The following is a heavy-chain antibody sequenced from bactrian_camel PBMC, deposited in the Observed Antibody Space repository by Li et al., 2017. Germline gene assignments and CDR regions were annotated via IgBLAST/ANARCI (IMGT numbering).Heavy chain of an antibody. Sequence: HVQLVESGGGSVQAGETLRLSCTASGFISNLKWYRQAPGNECELVSSSRSDGTTHYADSVKGRFTISQDNAKNTVYLQMNDLKPEDTAVYYCAANPDGEGCIYCYTRCFDSWSQGTQVTVS. CDR3: AANPDGEGCIYCYTRCFDS. CDR2: SRSDGTT. J-gene: IGHJ6*01. V-gene: IGHV3S53*01. CDR1: GFISNLK. D-gene: IGHD5*01.